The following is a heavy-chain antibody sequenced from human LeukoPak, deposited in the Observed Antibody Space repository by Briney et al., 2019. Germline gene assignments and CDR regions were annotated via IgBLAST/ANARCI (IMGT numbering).Heavy chain of an antibody. CDR1: GFTFSSYA. D-gene: IGHD3-16*02. V-gene: IGHV3-23*01. CDR3: AKDSMITFGGVIVGPYYFDY. CDR2: ISGSGGST. Sequence: PGGSLRLSCAASGFTFSSYAMSWVRQAPGKGLGWVSAISGSGGSTYYADSVKGRFTISRDNSKNTLYLQMNSLGAEDTAVYYCAKDSMITFGGVIVGPYYFDYWGQGTLVTVSS. J-gene: IGHJ4*02.